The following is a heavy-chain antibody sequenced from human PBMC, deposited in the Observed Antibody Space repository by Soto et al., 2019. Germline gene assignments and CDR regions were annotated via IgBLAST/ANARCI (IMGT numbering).Heavy chain of an antibody. D-gene: IGHD5-12*01. V-gene: IGHV3-30*18. CDR3: AKEGEMATRQGDYFDH. Sequence: QVQLVESGGGVVQPGRSLRLSCAASGFTFSSYGMHWVRQAPGKGLEWVAVISYDGSNKYYADSVKGRFTISRDNSKNTLYLQMNSLRAEDTAVYYCAKEGEMATRQGDYFDHWGQGTLVTVSS. CDR1: GFTFSSYG. J-gene: IGHJ4*02. CDR2: ISYDGSNK.